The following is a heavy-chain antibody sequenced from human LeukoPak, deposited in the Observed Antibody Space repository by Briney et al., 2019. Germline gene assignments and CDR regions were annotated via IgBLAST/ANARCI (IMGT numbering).Heavy chain of an antibody. V-gene: IGHV3-48*02. J-gene: IGHJ3*02. Sequence: GGSLTLSCAASGFTFSGHSMNWVRQAPGRGLEWVAYIGISSSTIYYADSVKGRFTISRDNVKNSVFLQMNTRIHEDTAVYYRARSGCGSGGGCYNHRNAFDIWGQGTMVTVSS. CDR3: ARSGCGSGGGCYNHRNAFDI. CDR1: GFTFSGHS. D-gene: IGHD2-15*01. CDR2: IGISSSTI.